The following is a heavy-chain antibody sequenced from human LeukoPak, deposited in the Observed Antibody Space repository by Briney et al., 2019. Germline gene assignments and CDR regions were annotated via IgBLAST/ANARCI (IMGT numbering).Heavy chain of an antibody. D-gene: IGHD6-6*01. CDR1: GFTFSNYA. J-gene: IGHJ4*02. V-gene: IGHV3-23*01. CDR2: ISGSGGNT. Sequence: GGSLRLSCAASGFTFSNYAMSWVRQAPGKGLEWVSTISGSGGNTLYADSVKGRFTFSRDNSKSTLYLQMNSLRAEDTAVYYCARGLSGSSSPLYPFDSWGQGALVTVSS. CDR3: ARGLSGSSSPLYPFDS.